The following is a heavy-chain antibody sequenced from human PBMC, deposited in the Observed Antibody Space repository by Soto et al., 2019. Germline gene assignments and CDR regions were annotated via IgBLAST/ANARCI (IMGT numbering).Heavy chain of an antibody. CDR3: ASSLITSIRATTWFDP. Sequence: QVQLQESGPGLVKPSQTLSLTCTVSGGSINSGGYYWNWIRQFPGKGLEWIGYISYSGTTYYNPSLKSRVSISVDTSKNRFSLKVNSVTAADTAVYSCASSLITSIRATTWFDPWGRGTLVTVSS. CDR1: GGSINSGGYY. CDR2: ISYSGTT. D-gene: IGHD3-22*01. V-gene: IGHV4-31*03. J-gene: IGHJ5*02.